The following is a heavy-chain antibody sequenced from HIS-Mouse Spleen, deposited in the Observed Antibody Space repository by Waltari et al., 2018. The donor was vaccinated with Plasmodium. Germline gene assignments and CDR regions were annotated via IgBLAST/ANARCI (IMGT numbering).Heavy chain of an antibody. CDR2: IKQDGSEK. CDR3: ASSWYWYFDL. J-gene: IGHJ2*01. V-gene: IGHV3-7*01. Sequence: EVQLVESGGGLVQPGGSLRLSCAASGFTCSSYWMSWVRQARGRGLEWVANIKQDGSEKYYVDSVKGRFTISRDNAKNSLYLQMNSLRAEDTAVYYCASSWYWYFDLWGRGTLVTVSS. D-gene: IGHD6-13*01. CDR1: GFTCSSYW.